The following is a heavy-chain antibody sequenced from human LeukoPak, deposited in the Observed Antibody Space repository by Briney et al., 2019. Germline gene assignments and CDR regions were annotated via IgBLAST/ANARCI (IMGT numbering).Heavy chain of an antibody. CDR3: ARLSGSYYSAFDI. J-gene: IGHJ3*02. CDR1: GYTFTNYW. CDR2: IYPGDSDT. V-gene: IGHV5-51*01. Sequence: GESLKISCKASGYTFTNYWIGWVRQMPGKGLECMGIIYPGDSDTRYSPSFEGQVTISADKSINTAYLQWSSLKASDTAMYYCARLSGSYYSAFDIWGQGTMVTVSS. D-gene: IGHD1-26*01.